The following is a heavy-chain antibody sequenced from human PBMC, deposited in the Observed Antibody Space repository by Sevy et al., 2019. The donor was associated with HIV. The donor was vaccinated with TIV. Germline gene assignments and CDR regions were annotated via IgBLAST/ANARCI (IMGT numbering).Heavy chain of an antibody. J-gene: IGHJ4*02. Sequence: ASVKVAGKASGYTFTSYGISWVRQTPGQGLEWMGCISAYNGNTNYAQKLQGRVTMTTDTSTSTAYMELRSLRSDDTAVYYCARVANRITMVRGVLLNDYWGQGTLVTVSS. CDR2: ISAYNGNT. CDR3: ARVANRITMVRGVLLNDY. D-gene: IGHD3-10*01. V-gene: IGHV1-18*01. CDR1: GYTFTSYG.